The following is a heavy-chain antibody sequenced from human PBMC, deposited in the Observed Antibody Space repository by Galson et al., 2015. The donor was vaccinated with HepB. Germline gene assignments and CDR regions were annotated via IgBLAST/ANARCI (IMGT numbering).Heavy chain of an antibody. CDR3: AKDGSAAAGTWVWFDP. CDR1: GFTFDDYA. V-gene: IGHV3-9*01. CDR2: ISWNSGSI. D-gene: IGHD6-13*01. Sequence: SLRLSCAASGFTFDDYAMHWVRQAPGKGLEWVSGISWNSGSIGYADSVKGRFTISRDNARNSLYLQMNSLRAEDTALYYCAKDGSAAAGTWVWFDPWGQGTLVTVSS. J-gene: IGHJ5*02.